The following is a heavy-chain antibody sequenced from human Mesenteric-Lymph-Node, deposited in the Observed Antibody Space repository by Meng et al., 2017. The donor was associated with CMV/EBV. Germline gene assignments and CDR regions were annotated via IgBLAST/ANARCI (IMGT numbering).Heavy chain of an antibody. V-gene: IGHV4-34*01. CDR2: INDSGST. CDR3: ARGRYYYGSGSYYNKDYFDY. D-gene: IGHD3-10*01. Sequence: SFSGYYWSWLRQPPGKGLEWIGEINDSGSTNYNPSLKSRVTISVDTSKNQFSLKLSSVTAADTAVYYCARGRYYYGSGSYYNKDYFDYWGQGTLVTVSS. J-gene: IGHJ4*02. CDR1: SFSGYY.